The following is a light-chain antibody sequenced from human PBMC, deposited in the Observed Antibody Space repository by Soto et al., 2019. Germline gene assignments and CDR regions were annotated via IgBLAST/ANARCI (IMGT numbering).Light chain of an antibody. V-gene: IGLV2-14*01. Sequence: QSALTQPASVSGSPGQSITISCTGTSSDVGSYNSLSWHQQHPGQAPKLMIYDVTNRASGIPDRFSASKSGNTAPLTISGLQAGDEPDYYCTSYSSSSTYVFGTRTKLTLL. J-gene: IGLJ1*01. CDR1: SSDVGSYNS. CDR2: DVT. CDR3: TSYSSSSTYV.